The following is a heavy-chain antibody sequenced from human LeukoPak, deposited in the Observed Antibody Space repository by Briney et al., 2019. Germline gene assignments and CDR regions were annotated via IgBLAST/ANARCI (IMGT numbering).Heavy chain of an antibody. CDR2: ISSSGKYI. V-gene: IGHV3-21*01. D-gene: IGHD6-13*01. CDR1: GFTFSSYS. CDR3: AKSGYRSSWHLHFDY. J-gene: IGHJ4*02. Sequence: PGGSLRLSCAVSGFTFSSYSMNWVRQAPGKGLEWVSSISSSGKYIYYADSVKGRITISRDNAKNSLYLQMNSLRAEDTAVYYCAKSGYRSSWHLHFDYWGQGTLVTVSS.